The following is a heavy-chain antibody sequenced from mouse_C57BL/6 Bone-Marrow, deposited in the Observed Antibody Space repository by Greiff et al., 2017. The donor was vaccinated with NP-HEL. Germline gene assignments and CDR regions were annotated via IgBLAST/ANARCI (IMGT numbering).Heavy chain of an antibody. J-gene: IGHJ2*01. CDR3: TTRFHEDFDY. Sequence: EVKLEESGGGLVQPGGSMKLSCVASGFTFSNYSMNWVRQSPEKGLEWVAQIRLKSDNYATHYAESVKGRFTISRDDSKSSVYLQMNNLRAEDTGIYYCTTRFHEDFDYWGQGTTLTVSS. CDR2: IRLKSDNYAT. V-gene: IGHV6-3*01. CDR1: GFTFSNYS.